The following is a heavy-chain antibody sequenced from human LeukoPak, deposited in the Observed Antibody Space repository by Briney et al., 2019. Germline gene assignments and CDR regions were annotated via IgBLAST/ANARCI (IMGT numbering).Heavy chain of an antibody. Sequence: KPSETLALTCTVSGGSVSSDSYFWTWIRQPPGKGLEWIGYIYYSGSTNYNPSLKSRVTISLDTSESQISLKLSSVTAADTAVYYCARGQRRLQDYWGQGTLVTVSS. J-gene: IGHJ4*02. V-gene: IGHV4-61*01. CDR3: ARGQRRLQDY. CDR1: GGSVSSDSYF. CDR2: IYYSGST.